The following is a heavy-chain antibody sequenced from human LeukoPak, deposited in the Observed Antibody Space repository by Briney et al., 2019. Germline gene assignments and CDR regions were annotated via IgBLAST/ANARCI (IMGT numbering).Heavy chain of an antibody. Sequence: SETLSLTCTVSGGSISSSSYYWGWIRQPPGKGLEWIGSIYYSGSTYYNPSLRSRVTISVDTSKNQFSLKLSSVTAADTAVYYCARGSYDILTGYYYYFDYWGQGTLVTVSS. D-gene: IGHD3-9*01. CDR2: IYYSGST. CDR3: ARGSYDILTGYYYYFDY. CDR1: GGSISSSSYY. V-gene: IGHV4-39*01. J-gene: IGHJ4*02.